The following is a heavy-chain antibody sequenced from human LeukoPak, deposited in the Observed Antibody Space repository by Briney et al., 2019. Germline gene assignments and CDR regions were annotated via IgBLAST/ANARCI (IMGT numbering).Heavy chain of an antibody. CDR2: IGGTGGNI. CDR3: AKTSLSDPSGHYYYMDV. Sequence: SGGSMRLSCAASGLSFSNYAMYWVRQAPGKGLEWVSAIGGTGGNIFYTDSVKGRFTISRDNSQNTVSLQLNNLRIEDTALYYCAKTSLSDPSGHYYYMDVWGKGTTVTVSS. J-gene: IGHJ6*03. CDR1: GLSFSNYA. D-gene: IGHD3-3*01. V-gene: IGHV3-23*01.